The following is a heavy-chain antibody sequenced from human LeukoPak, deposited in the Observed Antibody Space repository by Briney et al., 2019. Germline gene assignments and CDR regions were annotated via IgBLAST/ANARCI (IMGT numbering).Heavy chain of an antibody. CDR2: ISGSGGRT. CDR3: AKSPTFGANYDISGSLYLDAFDI. CDR1: GFTFSSYW. V-gene: IGHV3-23*01. D-gene: IGHD3-22*01. Sequence: GGSLRLSCAASGFTFSSYWMHWVRQAPGKGLEWVSGISGSGGRTYYADSVKGRFTISRDNSKNTLYLQMNSLRAEDTAVYYCAKSPTFGANYDISGSLYLDAFDIWGQGTMVTVSS. J-gene: IGHJ3*02.